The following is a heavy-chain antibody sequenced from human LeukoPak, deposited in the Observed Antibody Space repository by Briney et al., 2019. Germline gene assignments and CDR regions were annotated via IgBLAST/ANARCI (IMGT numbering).Heavy chain of an antibody. J-gene: IGHJ5*02. Sequence: SQTLSLTCSVSGGSISSGGYSWNWIRQPPGKGLEWIGYIYYSGSTNYNPSLESRVTISVDTSKNQFSLKLSSVTAADTAVYYCAREYSNYVGWFDPWGQGTLVTVSS. D-gene: IGHD4-11*01. CDR1: GGSISSGGYS. CDR3: AREYSNYVGWFDP. CDR2: IYYSGST. V-gene: IGHV4-30-4*07.